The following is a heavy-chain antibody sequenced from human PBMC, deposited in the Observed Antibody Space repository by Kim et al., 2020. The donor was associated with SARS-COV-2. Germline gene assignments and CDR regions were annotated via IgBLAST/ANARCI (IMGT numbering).Heavy chain of an antibody. V-gene: IGHV1-18*01. D-gene: IGHD6-19*01. CDR2: ISAYNGNT. CDR3: ARDIHKPYSSGWYRDYYYYGMDV. CDR1: GYTFTSYG. J-gene: IGHJ6*02. Sequence: ASVKVSCKASGYTFTSYGISWVRQAPGQGLEWMGWISAYNGNTNYAQKLQGRVTMTTDTSTSTAYMELRSLRSDDTAVYYCARDIHKPYSSGWYRDYYYYGMDVWGQGTTVTVSS.